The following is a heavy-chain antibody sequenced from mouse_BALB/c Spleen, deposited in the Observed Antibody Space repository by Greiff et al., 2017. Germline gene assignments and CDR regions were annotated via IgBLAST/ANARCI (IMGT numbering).Heavy chain of an antibody. Sequence: QVQLQQPGAELVRPGASVKISCKASGYAFSSYWMNWVKQRPGQGLEWIGQIYPGDGDTNYNGKFKGKATLTADKSSSTAYMQLSSLTSEDSAVYFCAREKVRPDAMEYWGQGTSVTVAS. V-gene: IGHV1-80*01. D-gene: IGHD2-14*01. CDR1: GYAFSSYW. CDR2: IYPGDGDT. J-gene: IGHJ4*01. CDR3: AREKVRPDAMEY.